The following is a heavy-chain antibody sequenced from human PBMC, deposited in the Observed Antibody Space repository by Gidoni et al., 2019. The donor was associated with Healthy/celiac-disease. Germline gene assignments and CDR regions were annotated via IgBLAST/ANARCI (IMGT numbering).Heavy chain of an antibody. V-gene: IGHV3-15*01. CDR3: TTGELHGDSGSGHY. J-gene: IGHJ4*02. D-gene: IGHD4-17*01. CDR2: IKSKTDGGTT. CDR1: GFTFSNAW. Sequence: EVQLVESGGGLVKPGGSLRLSCAASGFTFSNAWMSWVRQAPGKGLEWVGRIKSKTDGGTTDYAAPVKGRFTISRDDSKNTLYLQMNSLKTEDTAVYYCTTGELHGDSGSGHYWGQGTLVTVSS.